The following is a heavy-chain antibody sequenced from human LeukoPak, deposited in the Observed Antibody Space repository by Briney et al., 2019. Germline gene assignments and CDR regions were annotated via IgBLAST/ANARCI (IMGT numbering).Heavy chain of an antibody. CDR1: GDSISSYY. CDR2: IYYSGST. Sequence: KPSETLSLTCTVSGDSISSYYWSWIRQPPGKGLEWIGYIYYSGSTTYNPSLKSRVTISVDTSKNQFSLKLSSATAADTAVYYCARLPAYSGKFDRWGQGTLVTVSS. J-gene: IGHJ5*02. V-gene: IGHV4-59*01. CDR3: ARLPAYSGKFDR. D-gene: IGHD1-26*01.